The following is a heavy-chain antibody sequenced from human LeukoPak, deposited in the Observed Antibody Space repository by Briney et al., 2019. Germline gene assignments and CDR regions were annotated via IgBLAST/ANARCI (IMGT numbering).Heavy chain of an antibody. Sequence: ASVKVSCKASGYTFTSYDINWVRQATGQGLEWMGWMNPNSGGTNYAQKFQGRVTMTRDTSISTAYMELSRLRSDDTAVYYCASIRKVGAIDYWGQGTLVTVSS. CDR3: ASIRKVGAIDY. V-gene: IGHV1-2*02. J-gene: IGHJ4*02. CDR2: MNPNSGGT. CDR1: GYTFTSYD. D-gene: IGHD1-26*01.